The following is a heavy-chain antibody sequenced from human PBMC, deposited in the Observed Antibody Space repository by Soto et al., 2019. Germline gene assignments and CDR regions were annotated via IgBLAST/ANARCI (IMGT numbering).Heavy chain of an antibody. V-gene: IGHV4-59*01. D-gene: IGHD1-1*01. CDR3: ARLNGGY. CDR1: VGSISGYY. Sequence: PSETLSLTCTVSVGSISGYYWSWIRQPPGKGLEWIGYIYYNSGSTNYNPSLKSRVTISVDTSKSQFSLKLSSVTAADTAVYYCARLNGGYWGQGTLVTVSS. J-gene: IGHJ4*02. CDR2: IYYNSGST.